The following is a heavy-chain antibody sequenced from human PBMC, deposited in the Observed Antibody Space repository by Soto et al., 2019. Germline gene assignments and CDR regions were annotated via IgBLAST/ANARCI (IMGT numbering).Heavy chain of an antibody. CDR3: ARTRDYGDYVFDY. CDR1: GGSISSGDYY. CDR2: IYYSGST. D-gene: IGHD4-17*01. V-gene: IGHV4-30-4*01. J-gene: IGHJ4*02. Sequence: QVQLQESGPGLVKPSQTLSLTCTVSGGSISSGDYYWSWIRQPPGKGLEWIGYIYYSGSTYYNPSLKSRVTISVDTSKNQFSLKLSSVTAADTAMYYCARTRDYGDYVFDYWGQGTLVTVSS.